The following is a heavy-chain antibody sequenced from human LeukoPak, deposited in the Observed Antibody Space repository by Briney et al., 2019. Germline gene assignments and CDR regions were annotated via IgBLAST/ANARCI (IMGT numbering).Heavy chain of an antibody. CDR1: GYTFTGYY. V-gene: IGHV1-2*02. Sequence: ASVKVSCKASGYTFTGYYMHWVRQAPGQGLAWMGWINPNSGGTNYAQKFQGRVTMTRDTSISTAYMELSRLRSDDTAVYYCARGGYDFWSGYYYYYGMDVWGQGTTVTVSS. CDR3: ARGGYDFWSGYYYYYGMDV. D-gene: IGHD3-3*01. J-gene: IGHJ6*02. CDR2: INPNSGGT.